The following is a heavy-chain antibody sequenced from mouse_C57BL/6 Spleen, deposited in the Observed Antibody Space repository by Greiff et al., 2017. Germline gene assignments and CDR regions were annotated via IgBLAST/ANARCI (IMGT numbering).Heavy chain of an antibody. CDR3: VRGTGFDY. V-gene: IGHV10-3*01. CDR2: IRSKSSNYAT. Sequence: DVQLVESGGGLVQPKGSLKLSCAASGFTFNTYAMHWVRQAPGKGLEWVAHIRSKSSNYATYYADSVKDRFTISRDDSQSMLYLQMNNLKTEDTAMYYCVRGTGFDYWGQGTTLTVSS. CDR1: GFTFNTYA. J-gene: IGHJ2*01. D-gene: IGHD3-3*01.